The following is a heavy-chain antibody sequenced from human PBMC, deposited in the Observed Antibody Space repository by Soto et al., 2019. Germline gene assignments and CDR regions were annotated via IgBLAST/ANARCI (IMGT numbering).Heavy chain of an antibody. Sequence: PSETLSLTCIVSGDSISSSSYSWAWIRQPPGKGLEWIGTIYYVVNTYYNPSLKSRVTISVDTSKNQFSLTVTSVTAADTAVYYCARRIVATETFDYWGQGTLVTVSS. V-gene: IGHV4-39*01. CDR1: GDSISSSSYS. CDR2: IYYVVNT. D-gene: IGHD5-12*01. J-gene: IGHJ4*02. CDR3: ARRIVATETFDY.